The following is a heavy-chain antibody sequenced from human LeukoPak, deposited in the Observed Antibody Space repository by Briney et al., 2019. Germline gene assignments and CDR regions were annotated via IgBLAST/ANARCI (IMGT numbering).Heavy chain of an antibody. D-gene: IGHD5-12*01. CDR1: GGSISSYY. J-gene: IGHJ5*02. V-gene: IGHV4-59*08. CDR2: IYYSGST. Sequence: SETLSLTCTVSGGSISSYYWSWIRQPPGKGLEWIGYIYYSGSTNYNPSLKSRVTISVDTSKNQFSLKLSSVTAADTAVYYCARRVLLGSGYHLAENWFDPWGQGTLVTVSS. CDR3: ARRVLLGSGYHLAENWFDP.